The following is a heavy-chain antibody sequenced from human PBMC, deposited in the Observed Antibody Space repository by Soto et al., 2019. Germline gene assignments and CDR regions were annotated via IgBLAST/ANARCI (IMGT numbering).Heavy chain of an antibody. CDR1: GGSFSGYY. CDR3: ARARYCSSTSCYGGSWFDP. CDR2: INHSGST. Sequence: QVQLKQWGAGLLKPSETLSLTCAVYGGSFSGYYWSWIRQPPGKGLEWIGEINHSGSTNYNPSLKSRVNISVDTSKHQFSLKLSSVTAADTAVYYCARARYCSSTSCYGGSWFDPWGQGTLVTVSS. D-gene: IGHD2-2*01. V-gene: IGHV4-34*01. J-gene: IGHJ5*02.